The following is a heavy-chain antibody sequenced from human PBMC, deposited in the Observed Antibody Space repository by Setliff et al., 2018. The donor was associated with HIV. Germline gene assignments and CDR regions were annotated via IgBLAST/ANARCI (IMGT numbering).Heavy chain of an antibody. V-gene: IGHV4-4*07. CDR3: ARAGHYYDSSGTALDY. D-gene: IGHD3-22*01. CDR2: IYPSGST. CDR1: GGSTSSYY. Sequence: SETLSLTCTVSGGSTSSYYWSWIRQPAGKGLEWIGRIYPSGSTNYNPSLKSRVTMSVDTSKNQFSLKLNSVTAANTAVYYCARAGHYYDSSGTALDYWGQGTLVTVSS. J-gene: IGHJ4*02.